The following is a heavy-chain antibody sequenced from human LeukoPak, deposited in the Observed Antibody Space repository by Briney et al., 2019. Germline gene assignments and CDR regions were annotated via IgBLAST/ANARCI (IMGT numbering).Heavy chain of an antibody. CDR3: AGSPPGIYYYYYYYMDV. D-gene: IGHD3-10*01. Sequence: GGSLRLSCAASGFTFSDYYMSWIRQAPGKGLEWVSYISSSGSTIYYADSVKGRFTISRDNAKNSLYLQMNSLRAEDTAVYYCAGSPPGIYYYYYYYMDVWGKGTTVTISS. CDR1: GFTFSDYY. CDR2: ISSSGSTI. J-gene: IGHJ6*03. V-gene: IGHV3-11*01.